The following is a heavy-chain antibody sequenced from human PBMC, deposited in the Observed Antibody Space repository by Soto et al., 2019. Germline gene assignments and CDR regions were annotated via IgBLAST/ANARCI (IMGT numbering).Heavy chain of an antibody. D-gene: IGHD1-1*01. J-gene: IGHJ4*02. CDR2: ISDSSSTI. Sequence: PGGSLRLSCAASGFRFSSYSINWVRQAPGKGLEWVSYISDSSSTIYYSDSVKGRFTISRDNAKNSLYLQMNSLRVEDTAVYYCARWATGNFDYWGQGTLVTVSS. V-gene: IGHV3-48*01. CDR1: GFRFSSYS. CDR3: ARWATGNFDY.